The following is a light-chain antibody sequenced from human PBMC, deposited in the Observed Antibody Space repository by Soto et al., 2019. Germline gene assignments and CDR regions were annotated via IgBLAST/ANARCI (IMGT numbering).Light chain of an antibody. CDR2: EVN. CDR3: SSFTDTNTPFV. J-gene: IGLJ1*01. V-gene: IGLV2-14*01. CDR1: RSDVGGYSY. Sequence: QSVLTQPASVSGSPGQSITISCTGTRSDVGGYSYVSWYQQHPGKAPKVIIYEVNKRPSGVSDRFSGSKSGDTASLTISGLQPEDEADYSCSSFTDTNTPFVFGSGTKLTVL.